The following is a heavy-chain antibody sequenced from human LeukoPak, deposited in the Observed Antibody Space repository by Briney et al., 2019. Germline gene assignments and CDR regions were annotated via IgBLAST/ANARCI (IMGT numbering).Heavy chain of an antibody. J-gene: IGHJ3*02. Sequence: ASVKVSCKASGYTFTGYYMHWVRQAPGQGLEWMGWINPNSGGTNYAQKFQGRVTMTRDTSISTAYMELSRLRSDDTAVYYCARSVSSGSYYDAFDIWGQGTMVTVSS. CDR3: ARSVSSGSYYDAFDI. CDR1: GYTFTGYY. CDR2: INPNSGGT. V-gene: IGHV1-2*02. D-gene: IGHD3-10*01.